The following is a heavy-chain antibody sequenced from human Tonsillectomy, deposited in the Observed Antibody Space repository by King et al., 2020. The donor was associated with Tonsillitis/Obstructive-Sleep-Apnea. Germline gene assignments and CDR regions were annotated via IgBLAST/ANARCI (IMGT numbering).Heavy chain of an antibody. CDR3: ARDPKRAVPADMDY. D-gene: IGHD2-2*01. V-gene: IGHV3-30*03. J-gene: IGHJ4*02. CDR2: ISYDGSEK. Sequence: VQLVESGGGVVQPGRSLRLSCAASGFTFSNYGMHWVRQAPGKGLEWVAVISYDGSEKKYADSVKGRFTISRGNSKKTLYLQLSSLRTDDTAVYYCARDPKRAVPADMDYWRQGTLVSVAS. CDR1: GFTFSNYG.